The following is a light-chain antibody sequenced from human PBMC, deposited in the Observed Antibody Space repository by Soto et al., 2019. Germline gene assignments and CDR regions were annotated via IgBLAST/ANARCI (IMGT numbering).Light chain of an antibody. CDR3: MQGSHWPPWT. Sequence: DVVMTQSPLSLSVTLGQPASISCRSSESLVHSDGNTYLHWYQQRPGQSPRRLIYKVSRRDSGVPDRFSGSGSGTDFTLRISRVEAEDVGVYYCMQGSHWPPWTFGQGTKVDIK. J-gene: IGKJ1*01. CDR2: KVS. V-gene: IGKV2-30*02. CDR1: ESLVHSDGNTY.